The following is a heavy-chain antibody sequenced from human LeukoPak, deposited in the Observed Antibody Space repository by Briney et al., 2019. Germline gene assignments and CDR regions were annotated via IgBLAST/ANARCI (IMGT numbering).Heavy chain of an antibody. Sequence: SQTLSLTCAVSGGSISSGGYSWSWIRQPPGKGLEWIGYIYHSGSTYYNPSLKSRVTISVDRSKNQFSLKLSFVTAADTAVYYCARARVQGDYLYYFDYWGQGTLVTVSS. CDR3: ARARVQGDYLYYFDY. J-gene: IGHJ4*02. V-gene: IGHV4-30-2*01. CDR1: GGSISSGGYS. CDR2: IYHSGST. D-gene: IGHD4-17*01.